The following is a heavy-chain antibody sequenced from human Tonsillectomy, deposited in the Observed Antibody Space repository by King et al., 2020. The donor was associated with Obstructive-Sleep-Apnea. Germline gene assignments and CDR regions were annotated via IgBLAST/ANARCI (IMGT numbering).Heavy chain of an antibody. CDR1: GFTFSSYW. CDR2: IKQDGSEK. J-gene: IGHJ4*02. Sequence: QLVQSGGGLVHPGGSLRLSCAASGFTFSSYWMSWVRQAPGKGLEWVANIKQDGSEKYYVDSVKGRFTISRDNAKNSLYLQMNSLRAEDTAVYYCARVTELLWFGELSLYFDYWGQGTLVTVSS. CDR3: ARVTELLWFGELSLYFDY. D-gene: IGHD3-10*01. V-gene: IGHV3-7*01.